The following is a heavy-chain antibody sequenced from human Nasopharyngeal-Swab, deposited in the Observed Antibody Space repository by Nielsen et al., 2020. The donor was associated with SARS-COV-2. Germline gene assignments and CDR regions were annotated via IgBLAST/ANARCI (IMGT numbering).Heavy chain of an antibody. CDR2: IYYSGST. V-gene: IGHV4-31*02. D-gene: IGHD5-12*01. Sequence: RQAPGKGLEWIGYIYYSGSTYYNPSLKSRVTISVDTSKNQFSLKLSSVTAADTAVYYCASSAVVANINGWFDPWGQGTLVTVS. CDR3: ASSAVVANINGWFDP. J-gene: IGHJ5*02.